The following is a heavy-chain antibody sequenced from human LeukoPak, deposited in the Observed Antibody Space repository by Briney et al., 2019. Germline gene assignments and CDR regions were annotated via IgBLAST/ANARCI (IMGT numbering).Heavy chain of an antibody. J-gene: IGHJ3*02. D-gene: IGHD3-9*01. Sequence: SETLSLTCTVSGGSISSYYWSWIRQPPGKGLEWIGYIYYSGSTNYNPSLKSRVTISVDTSKNQFSLKLSSVTAADTAVYYCASAAHYDILTGYSSGAFDIWGQGTMVTISS. V-gene: IGHV4-59*08. CDR2: IYYSGST. CDR3: ASAAHYDILTGYSSGAFDI. CDR1: GGSISSYY.